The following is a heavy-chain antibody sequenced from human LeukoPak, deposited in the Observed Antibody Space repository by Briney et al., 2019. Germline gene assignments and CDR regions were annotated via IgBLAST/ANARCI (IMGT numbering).Heavy chain of an antibody. CDR2: IYYSGST. CDR3: ARDSNILGMDV. V-gene: IGHV4-39*07. J-gene: IGHJ6*02. CDR1: GGSISSSSYY. D-gene: IGHD2/OR15-2a*01. Sequence: SETLSLTCTVSGGSISSSSYYWGWIRQPPGKGLEWIGSIYYSGSTYYNPSLKSRVTISVDTSKNQFSLKVRSVTAADTAVYYCARDSNILGMDVWGQGTTVTVS.